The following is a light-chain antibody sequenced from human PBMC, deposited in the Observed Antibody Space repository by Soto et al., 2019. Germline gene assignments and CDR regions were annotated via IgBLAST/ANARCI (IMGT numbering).Light chain of an antibody. Sequence: EIVLTQSPGTLSLSQGERATLSCRASQSVSSSYLAWYQQKPGQAPRLLFYGASNRATGIPDRFSASGSGTDFTLTISRLEPEDLAVYYCQQYGRSPPWTFGQGTKVDIK. CDR3: QQYGRSPPWT. CDR2: GAS. CDR1: QSVSSSY. J-gene: IGKJ1*01. V-gene: IGKV3-20*01.